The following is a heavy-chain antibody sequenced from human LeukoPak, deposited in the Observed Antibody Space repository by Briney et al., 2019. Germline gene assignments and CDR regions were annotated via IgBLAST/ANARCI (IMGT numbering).Heavy chain of an antibody. Sequence: PSETLSLTCTVSGDSISSYYWSWIRQPPGKGLEWIGYIYYSGSTNYNPSLKSRVTISVGTSKNQFSLRLSSVTAADTAVYYCARDRSGSYSRYYYYGMDVWGPGTRVTVSS. CDR1: GDSISSYY. CDR2: IYYSGST. D-gene: IGHD1-26*01. J-gene: IGHJ6*02. CDR3: ARDRSGSYSRYYYYGMDV. V-gene: IGHV4-59*01.